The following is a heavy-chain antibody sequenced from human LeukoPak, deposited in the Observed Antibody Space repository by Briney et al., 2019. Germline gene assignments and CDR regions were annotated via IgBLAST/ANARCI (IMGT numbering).Heavy chain of an antibody. Sequence: GGSLRLCCAASGFTFDDYGMSWVRQAPGKGLEWVSGINWNGGSTGYADSVKGRFTISRDNAKNSLYLQMNSLRAEDTALYHCAASFGDYVNWFDPWGQGTLVTVSS. J-gene: IGHJ5*02. CDR2: INWNGGST. CDR3: AASFGDYVNWFDP. CDR1: GFTFDDYG. V-gene: IGHV3-20*01. D-gene: IGHD4-17*01.